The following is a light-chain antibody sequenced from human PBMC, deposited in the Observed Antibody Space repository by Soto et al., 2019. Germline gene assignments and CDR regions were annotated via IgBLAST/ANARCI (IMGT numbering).Light chain of an antibody. CDR3: QQSYSTPWT. V-gene: IGKV1-39*01. J-gene: IGKJ1*01. CDR1: QSISSY. CDR2: AAS. Sequence: EIQMTKSPSSLSASVGDRVTITCRASQSISSYLNWYQQKPGKAPKLLIYAASSLQSGVPSRFSGSGSGTDFTLTISSLQPEDFATYYCQQSYSTPWTFGQGTKVDIK.